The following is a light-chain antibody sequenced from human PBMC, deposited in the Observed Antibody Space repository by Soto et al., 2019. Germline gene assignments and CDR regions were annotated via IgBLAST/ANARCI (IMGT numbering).Light chain of an antibody. CDR1: SSDVGAYNF. CDR2: EVT. J-gene: IGLJ1*01. Sequence: QSALTQPASVSGSPGQSITISCTGTSSDVGAYNFVSWYQHHPGRAPKLIIYEVTIRPSGVSNRFSGSKSGNTASLTISGLQAEDEADYYCSSYTPSTPYVFGSGTQLTVL. CDR3: SSYTPSTPYV. V-gene: IGLV2-14*01.